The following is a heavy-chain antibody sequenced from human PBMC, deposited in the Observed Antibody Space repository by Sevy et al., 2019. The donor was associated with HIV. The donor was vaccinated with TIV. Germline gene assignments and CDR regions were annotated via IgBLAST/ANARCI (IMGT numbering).Heavy chain of an antibody. V-gene: IGHV4-34*01. CDR3: ARVRYDFWSGYYPFYFDY. J-gene: IGHJ4*02. CDR1: GGSFSGYY. D-gene: IGHD3-3*01. Sequence: SETLSLTCAVYGGSFSGYYWSWIRQPPGKGLEWIGEINHSGSTNYNPSLKSRVTISVDTSKNQFSLKLSSVTTADTAVYYCARVRYDFWSGYYPFYFDYWGQGTLVTVSS. CDR2: INHSGST.